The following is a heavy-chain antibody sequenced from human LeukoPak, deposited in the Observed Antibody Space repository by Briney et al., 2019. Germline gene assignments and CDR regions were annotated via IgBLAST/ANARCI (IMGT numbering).Heavy chain of an antibody. CDR2: IKSKTDGETT. D-gene: IGHD3-16*02. CDR3: TTDYYDYVWGSYRPDY. Sequence: GGSLRLSCAASGFTFSSYAMSWVRQAPGKGLEWVARIKSKTDGETTDYAAPVKGRFTISRDDSKNTLYLQMNSLKTEDTAVYYCTTDYYDYVWGSYRPDYWGQGTLVTVSS. CDR1: GFTFSSYA. V-gene: IGHV3-15*01. J-gene: IGHJ4*02.